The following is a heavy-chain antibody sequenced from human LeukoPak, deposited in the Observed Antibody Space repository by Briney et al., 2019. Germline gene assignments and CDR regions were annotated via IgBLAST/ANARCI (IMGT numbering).Heavy chain of an antibody. CDR1: GGSLSSGSYY. CDR3: ARDGVYCTNGVCHRRLDY. D-gene: IGHD2-8*01. J-gene: IGHJ4*02. V-gene: IGHV4-61*02. CDR2: IYTSGST. Sequence: PSETLSLTCTVSGGSLSSGSYYWSWIRQPAGKGLEWIGRIYTSGSTNYNPSLKGRVTISVDTSKNQFSLKLSSVTAADTAVYYCARDGVYCTNGVCHRRLDYWGQGTLVTVSS.